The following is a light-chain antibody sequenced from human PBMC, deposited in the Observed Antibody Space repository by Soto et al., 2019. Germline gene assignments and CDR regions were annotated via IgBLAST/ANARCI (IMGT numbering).Light chain of an antibody. J-gene: IGKJ4*01. CDR1: QSGSSIY. V-gene: IGKV3D-20*02. CDR2: GAS. Sequence: EMVFMEPPCTEASSPGEKARLSGKATQSGSSIYLAWYQQKPGQAPRLLIYGASSRPTGIPDRFSGSGSGTDFTLTISSLEPEDFAVYYCQHRANWPLTFGGGTKVDIK. CDR3: QHRANWPLT.